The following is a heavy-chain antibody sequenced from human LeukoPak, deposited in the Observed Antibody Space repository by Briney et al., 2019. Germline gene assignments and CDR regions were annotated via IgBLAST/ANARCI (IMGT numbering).Heavy chain of an antibody. J-gene: IGHJ6*02. D-gene: IGHD5-18*01. V-gene: IGHV1-69*04. CDR2: IIPILGIA. Sequence: SVKVSSKASGGTLSSYAISWVRQAPGQGLEWMGRIIPILGIANYAQKFQGRVTITADKSTSTAYMELSSLRSEDTAVYYCARGADTAMLDDYYGMDVWGQGTTVTVSS. CDR1: GGTLSSYA. CDR3: ARGADTAMLDDYYGMDV.